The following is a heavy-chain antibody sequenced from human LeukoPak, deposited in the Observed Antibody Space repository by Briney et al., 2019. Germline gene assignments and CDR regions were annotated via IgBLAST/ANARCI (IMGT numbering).Heavy chain of an antibody. CDR2: ISYGDGGT. V-gene: IGHV3-23*01. CDR3: ARTGTDAFDI. J-gene: IGHJ3*02. CDR1: GFTFSNYA. D-gene: IGHD1/OR15-1a*01. Sequence: GGSLRLSCETSGFTFSNYAMSWVRQAPGRGLEWVSGISYGDGGTYYADSVKGRFTISRDNSKNTLYLQMDSLRVEDTAVYYCARTGTDAFDIWGQGTMVTVSS.